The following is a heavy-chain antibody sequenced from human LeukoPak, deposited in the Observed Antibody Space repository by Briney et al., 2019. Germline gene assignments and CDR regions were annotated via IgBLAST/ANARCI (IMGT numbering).Heavy chain of an antibody. D-gene: IGHD2-2*01. CDR2: IRYDGSNK. Sequence: GGSLRLSCAASGITLSSYGMHWVRQAPGKGLEWVAFIRYDGSNKYYADSVKGRFTISRDNSKNTLYLQMNSLRAEDTAVYYCAKASTPEVVPAADFDYWGQGTLVTVSS. J-gene: IGHJ4*02. V-gene: IGHV3-30*02. CDR3: AKASTPEVVPAADFDY. CDR1: GITLSSYG.